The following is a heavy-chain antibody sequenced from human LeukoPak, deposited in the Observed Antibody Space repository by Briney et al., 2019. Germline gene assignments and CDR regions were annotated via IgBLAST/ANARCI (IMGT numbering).Heavy chain of an antibody. CDR2: INSDGSST. V-gene: IGHV3-74*01. J-gene: IGHJ4*02. CDR3: ARAAYKYGNSQGFDY. D-gene: IGHD4-23*01. Sequence: PGGSLRLSCAASGFTFSSYWMHWVRQAPGKGLVWVSRINSDGSSTSYADSVKGRFTISRDNAKNTLYLQMNSLRAEDTAVYYCARAAYKYGNSQGFDYWGQGTLVTVSS. CDR1: GFTFSSYW.